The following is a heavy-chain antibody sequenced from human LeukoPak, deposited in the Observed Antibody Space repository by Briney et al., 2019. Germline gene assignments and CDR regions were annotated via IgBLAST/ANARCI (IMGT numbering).Heavy chain of an antibody. J-gene: IGHJ4*02. Sequence: SETLTLTCTVSGGTISSSNYYWGWIPQPPGQGLEWNGSIYYSGSTYYTPSLQSRVTISVDTSKNQFSLKLSSVAAADAAVYYCARRGYSYACRFWGQGTLVTVSS. CDR1: GGTISSSNYY. CDR3: ARRGYSYACRF. D-gene: IGHD5-18*01. CDR2: IYYSGST. V-gene: IGHV4-39*07.